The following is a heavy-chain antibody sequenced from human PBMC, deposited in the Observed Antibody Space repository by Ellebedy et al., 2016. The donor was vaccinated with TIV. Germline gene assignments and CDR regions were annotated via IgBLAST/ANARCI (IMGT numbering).Heavy chain of an antibody. Sequence: AASVKVSCQASGGTLSIYTLSWVRQAPGQGLEWMGGFIPAFRGADYAQKFQGRVTITADEATKTADMELTSLTSEDTAMYFCARGLWFGDQIYYFDYWGQGTLVTVS. CDR1: GGTLSIYT. CDR2: FIPAFRGA. CDR3: ARGLWFGDQIYYFDY. D-gene: IGHD3-10*01. V-gene: IGHV1-69*13. J-gene: IGHJ4*02.